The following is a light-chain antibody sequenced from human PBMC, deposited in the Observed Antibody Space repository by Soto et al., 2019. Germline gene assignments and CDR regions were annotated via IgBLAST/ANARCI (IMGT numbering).Light chain of an antibody. CDR3: QQSYSTPIT. CDR2: AAS. CDR1: QSISSY. J-gene: IGKJ5*01. V-gene: IGKV1-39*01. Sequence: DIQMTQSPSSLSASVGDRVTITCRASQSISSYLNWYQKKPGKVPKLLIYAASSLQSGVPSRFSGSGSGTDFTLTISSLQPEDFATYYCQQSYSTPITFGQGTRVEIK.